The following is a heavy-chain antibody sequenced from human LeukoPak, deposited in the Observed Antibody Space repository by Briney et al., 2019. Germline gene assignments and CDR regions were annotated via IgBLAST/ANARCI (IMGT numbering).Heavy chain of an antibody. CDR3: AKDHGYVGSNWFDP. D-gene: IGHD3-10*01. CDR2: ISPNSGGT. J-gene: IGHJ5*02. CDR1: GYTFTDYY. Sequence: ASVKVSCKASGYTFTDYYMHWVRQAPGQGLEWMGRISPNSGGTNYAQKFQGRVTMTRDTSISTAYVELSRLRSDDTAMYYCAKDHGYVGSNWFDPWGQGTLVTVSS. V-gene: IGHV1-2*06.